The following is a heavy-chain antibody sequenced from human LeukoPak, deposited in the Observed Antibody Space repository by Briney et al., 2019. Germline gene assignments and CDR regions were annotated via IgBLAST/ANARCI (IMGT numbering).Heavy chain of an antibody. CDR1: GGSISSGDYY. J-gene: IGHJ5*02. CDR2: MYYSGST. V-gene: IGHV4-30-4*01. Sequence: SQTLSLTCTVSGGSISSGDYYWSWIRQPPGKGLEWIAYMYYSGSTYYNPSLKSRVTMSADTSKNQLSLKLSSVTAADTAVYYCARPYYYDSRVDPWGQGILVTVSS. CDR3: ARPYYYDSRVDP. D-gene: IGHD3-22*01.